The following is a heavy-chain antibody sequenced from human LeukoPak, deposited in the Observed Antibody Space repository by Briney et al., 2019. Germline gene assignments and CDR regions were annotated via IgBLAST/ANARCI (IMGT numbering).Heavy chain of an antibody. Sequence: PGRSLRLSCAASGFTFDDYAMHWVRQAPGKGLVWVSGISWNSGSIGYADSVKGRFTISRDNAKNSLYLQMNSLRAEDTALYYCAKDIGYYGSGSYYNAYFDYWGQGTLVTVSS. CDR1: GFTFDDYA. CDR3: AKDIGYYGSGSYYNAYFDY. V-gene: IGHV3-9*01. J-gene: IGHJ4*02. D-gene: IGHD3-10*01. CDR2: ISWNSGSI.